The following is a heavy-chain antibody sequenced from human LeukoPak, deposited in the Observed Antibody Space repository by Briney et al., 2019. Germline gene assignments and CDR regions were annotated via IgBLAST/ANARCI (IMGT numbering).Heavy chain of an antibody. CDR1: GYSISGGYY. D-gene: IGHD3-10*01. V-gene: IGHV4-38-2*01. Sequence: SETLSLTCGVSGYSISGGYYWAWTRRPPGKGLEWIGTIYHTGSTYYTPSLGSRVTISVDTSKNEFSLNLNSVTAADTAVYYCARAGWIITSGIDYWGQGALVTVSS. CDR2: IYHTGST. CDR3: ARAGWIITSGIDY. J-gene: IGHJ4*02.